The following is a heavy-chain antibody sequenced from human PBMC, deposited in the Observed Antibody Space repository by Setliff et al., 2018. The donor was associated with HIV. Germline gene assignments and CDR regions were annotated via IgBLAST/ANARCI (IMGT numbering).Heavy chain of an antibody. CDR2: IISILGTP. Sequence: ASVKVSCKASGGTFSAYAVNWVRQAPGQGLELMGRIISILGTPNYSHKFQGRVTITADKSTTTTYMELSSLRSDDTAIYYCARDFHVLGYCSADSCPYDASDVWGQGTMVTVSS. D-gene: IGHD2-15*01. J-gene: IGHJ3*01. CDR3: ARDFHVLGYCSADSCPYDASDV. CDR1: GGTFSAYA. V-gene: IGHV1-69*04.